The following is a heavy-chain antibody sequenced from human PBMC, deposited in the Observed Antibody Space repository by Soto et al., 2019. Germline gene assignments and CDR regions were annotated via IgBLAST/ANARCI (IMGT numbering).Heavy chain of an antibody. Sequence: QVQLQESGPGLVKPSQTLSLTCTVSGGSISSVDYYWSWIRQPPGMGLEWVGYIYYSGSTYSNPSLKCRVTITVDTSKNHFSLKLSSVTAADTAVYSGTRVVVFLSPGAFDIWGQGTMVTVSS. CDR2: IYYSGST. CDR3: TRVVVFLSPGAFDI. D-gene: IGHD3-3*02. CDR1: GGSISSVDYY. J-gene: IGHJ3*02. V-gene: IGHV4-30-4*01.